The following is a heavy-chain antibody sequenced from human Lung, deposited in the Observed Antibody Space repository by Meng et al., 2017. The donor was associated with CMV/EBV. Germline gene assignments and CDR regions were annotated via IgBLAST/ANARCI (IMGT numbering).Heavy chain of an antibody. V-gene: IGHV1-18*01. CDR3: ASGTPGRSYCDY. CDR2: IRDNNDNI. CDR1: GYTFSRHG. Sequence: QVQLVQSGAEVKKPGTSVKVSCETSGYTFSRHGINWVRQAPGQGLEWMGWIRDNNDNIKYAQKFQGRVTMTSDTSTQTVYMELRNLRSDDTAVYYCASGTPGRSYCDYWGQGTLVTVSS. J-gene: IGHJ4*02. D-gene: IGHD2-15*01.